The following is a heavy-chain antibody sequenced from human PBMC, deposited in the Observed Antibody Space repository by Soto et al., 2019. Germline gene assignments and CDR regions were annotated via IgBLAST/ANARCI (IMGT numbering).Heavy chain of an antibody. CDR2: ISGSGGST. CDR1: GFTFSSYA. J-gene: IGHJ4*02. D-gene: IGHD1-26*01. V-gene: IGHV3-23*01. Sequence: EVQLLESGGGLIQPGGSLRLSCAASGFTFSSYAMRWVRQAPGKGLEWVSAISGSGGSTYYADSVKGRFTISRDNSKNTLYLQMNSLRAEDTAVYYCARRGSGSYYDYWGQGTLVTVSS. CDR3: ARRGSGSYYDY.